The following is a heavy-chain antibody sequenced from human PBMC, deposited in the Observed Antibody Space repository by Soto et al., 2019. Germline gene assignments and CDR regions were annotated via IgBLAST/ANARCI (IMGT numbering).Heavy chain of an antibody. Sequence: QVQLQESGPGLVKPSHTLSLTCTVSGASISSGSNHWSWIRQSPGKGLEWIGNIYNSGRTSYNSSLKSRVTISVDKSKNQFSLQLSSVTAADTAVYYCARVVDSYSSGNNWFDPWGQGTLVTVSS. CDR3: ARVVDSYSSGNNWFDP. CDR1: GASISSGSNH. V-gene: IGHV4-30-4*01. D-gene: IGHD6-19*01. J-gene: IGHJ5*02. CDR2: IYNSGRT.